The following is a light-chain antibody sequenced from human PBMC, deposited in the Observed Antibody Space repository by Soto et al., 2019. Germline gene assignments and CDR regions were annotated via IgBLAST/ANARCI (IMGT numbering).Light chain of an antibody. Sequence: DIPLTQSPSTLSASVGDGVTITCRASQRISTWLAWYQQKPGKAPKLLISDASSLETGVPSRFSGSGSGTEFTLTISSLQSEDFATYYCQQYYSFPWTFGQGTKVDI. V-gene: IGKV1-5*01. J-gene: IGKJ1*01. CDR3: QQYYSFPWT. CDR2: DAS. CDR1: QRISTW.